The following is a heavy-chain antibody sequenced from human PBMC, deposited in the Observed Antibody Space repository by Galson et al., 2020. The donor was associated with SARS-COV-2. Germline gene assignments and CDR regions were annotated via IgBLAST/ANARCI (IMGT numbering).Heavy chain of an antibody. J-gene: IGHJ4*02. CDR2: ISAYNGNT. Sequence: ASVKVSCKASGYTFTSYGISWVRQAPGQGLEWMGWISAYNGNTNYAQKLQGRVTMTTDTSTSTAYMELRSLRSDDTAVYYCARDLMINYYDSSGSIDYWGQGTLVTVSS. CDR1: GYTFTSYG. V-gene: IGHV1-18*01. CDR3: ARDLMINYYDSSGSIDY. D-gene: IGHD3-22*01.